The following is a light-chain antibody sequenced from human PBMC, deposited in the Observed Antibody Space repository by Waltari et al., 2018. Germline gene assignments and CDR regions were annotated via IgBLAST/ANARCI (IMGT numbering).Light chain of an antibody. CDR1: QGISNR. CDR3: QQYDNLLAIS. CDR2: DVS. V-gene: IGKV1-33*01. J-gene: IGKJ5*01. Sequence: DIQLTQSPSFLSASVGDRVTITCRASQGISNRLAWYQQKPGKAPKLLIHDVSSLETGVPARFSGSGSGTDFTLTISSLQPEDIATYYCQQYDNLLAISFGQGTRLEI.